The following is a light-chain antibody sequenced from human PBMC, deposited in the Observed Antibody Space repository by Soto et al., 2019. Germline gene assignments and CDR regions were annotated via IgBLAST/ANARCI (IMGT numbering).Light chain of an antibody. Sequence: QSALTQPASVSGSPGQSITISCTGTSSDVGGYNYVSWYQQHPGKAPKLMIYEVSNRPSRVSNRFSGSKSGNTASLTISGLQAEDEAHYYCTSYTTSSTHWVFGGGTKVTVL. J-gene: IGLJ3*02. CDR2: EVS. CDR1: SSDVGGYNY. CDR3: TSYTTSSTHWV. V-gene: IGLV2-14*01.